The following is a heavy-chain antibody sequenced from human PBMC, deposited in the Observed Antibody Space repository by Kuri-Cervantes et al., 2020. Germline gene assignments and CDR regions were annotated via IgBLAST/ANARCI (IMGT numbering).Heavy chain of an antibody. V-gene: IGHV5-51*01. Sequence: GGSLILSCKGSGYSFTSYWIGWVRQMPGKGLEWMGIIYPGDSDTRYSPSFQGQVTISADKSISTAYLQWSSLKASDTAMYYCARDLESYYDFWSGYYWAGFDPWGQGTLVTDSS. J-gene: IGHJ5*02. CDR2: IYPGDSDT. D-gene: IGHD3-3*01. CDR1: GYSFTSYW. CDR3: ARDLESYYDFWSGYYWAGFDP.